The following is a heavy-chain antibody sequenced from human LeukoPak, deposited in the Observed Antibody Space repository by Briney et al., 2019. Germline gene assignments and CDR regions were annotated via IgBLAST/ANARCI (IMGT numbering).Heavy chain of an antibody. J-gene: IGHJ5*02. V-gene: IGHV4-59*12. D-gene: IGHD3-22*01. CDR3: ARVRITYYYDSSGYYYVPGEKSPNWFDP. CDR1: GGSISSYY. Sequence: SETLSLTCTVSGGSISSYYWSWIRQPPGKGLEWIGYIYYSGSTNYNPSLKSRVTISVDTSKNQFSLKLSSVTAADTAVYYCARVRITYYYDSSGYYYVPGEKSPNWFDPWGQGTLVTVSS. CDR2: IYYSGST.